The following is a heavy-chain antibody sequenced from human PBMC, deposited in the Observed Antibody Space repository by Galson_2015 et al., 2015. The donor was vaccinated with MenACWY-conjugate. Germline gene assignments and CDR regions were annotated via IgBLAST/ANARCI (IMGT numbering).Heavy chain of an antibody. J-gene: IGHJ5*02. CDR3: ARRQFKAAAAAFDP. D-gene: IGHD6-13*01. CDR1: GYSFSTYW. Sequence: VKKPGESLKISCEGSGYSFSTYWIGWVRQMPGKGLEWMGIIWPGDSHTIYSPSFQGQVTISVDKSKDTAYLQWNSLQASDTGMYNCARRQFKAAAAAFDPWGQGTLVTGSS. V-gene: IGHV5-51*01. CDR2: IWPGDSHT.